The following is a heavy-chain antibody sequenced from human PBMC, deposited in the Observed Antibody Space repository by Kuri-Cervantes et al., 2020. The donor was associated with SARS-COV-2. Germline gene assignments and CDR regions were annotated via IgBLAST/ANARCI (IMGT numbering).Heavy chain of an antibody. CDR2: IYGSGERT. V-gene: IGHV3-23*01. D-gene: IGHD1-1*01. CDR3: AKDGYNWGGYFDY. Sequence: GESLKISCTASGFDFKIYAMSWVRQAPGKGLEWVSSIYGSGERTYYADSVKGRFTVSRDNLRNTLYLEMNSLRAEDTALYFCAKDGYNWGGYFDYWGQGTLVTVSS. J-gene: IGHJ4*02. CDR1: GFDFKIYA.